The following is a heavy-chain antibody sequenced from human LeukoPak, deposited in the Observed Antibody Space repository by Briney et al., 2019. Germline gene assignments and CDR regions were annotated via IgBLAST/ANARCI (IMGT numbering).Heavy chain of an antibody. V-gene: IGHV4-38-2*02. CDR3: AGGYCSSGNCPSFDY. D-gene: IGHD2-15*01. CDR2: IYHSGST. CDR1: GYSISSGYY. Sequence: SETLSLTCTVSGYSISSGYYWGWIRQPPGKGLEWIGSIYHSGSTYYNPSLKSRVTISVDRSKNQFSLELNSVTAADTAVYYCAGGYCSSGNCPSFDYWGRGTLVTVSS. J-gene: IGHJ4*02.